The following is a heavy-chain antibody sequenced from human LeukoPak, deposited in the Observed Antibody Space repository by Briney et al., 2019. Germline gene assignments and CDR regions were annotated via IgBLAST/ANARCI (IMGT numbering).Heavy chain of an antibody. CDR1: GGSISAYY. CDR3: ARVYYSSSYDYWYFDL. CDR2: IYYSGST. J-gene: IGHJ2*01. D-gene: IGHD6-13*01. V-gene: IGHV4-59*01. Sequence: PSETLSLTCAVYGGSISAYYWTWIRQHPGKGLEWIGYIYYSGSTNYNPSLKSRVTISVDTSKNQFSLKLSSVTAADTAVYYCARVYYSSSYDYWYFDLWGRGTLVTVSS.